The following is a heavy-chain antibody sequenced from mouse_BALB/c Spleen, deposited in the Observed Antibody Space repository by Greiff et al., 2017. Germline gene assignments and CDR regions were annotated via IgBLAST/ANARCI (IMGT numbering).Heavy chain of an antibody. CDR1: GYSITSGYS. V-gene: IGHV3-1*02. CDR2: IHYSGST. J-gene: IGHJ3*01. CDR3: ALITTATAY. D-gene: IGHD1-2*01. Sequence: EVKLEESGPDLVKPSQSLSLTCTVTGYSITSGYSWHWLRQFPGNKLEWMGYIHYSGSTNYNPSLKSRISITRDTSKNQFFLQLNSVTTEDTATYYCALITTATAYWGQGTLVTVSA.